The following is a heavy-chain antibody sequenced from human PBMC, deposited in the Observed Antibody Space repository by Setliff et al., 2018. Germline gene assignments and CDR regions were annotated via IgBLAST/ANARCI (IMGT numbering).Heavy chain of an antibody. V-gene: IGHV3-7*01. CDR3: ARVQGSIVGALEY. Sequence: PGGSVRLSCAASGFTFSSHWMTWVRQAPGKGLEWVANINQDGSETYYVDSLKGRFSVSRDNGKNSLYLQMNSLRAEDTAVYYCARVQGSIVGALEYWGQGALVTVSS. CDR1: GFTFSSHW. J-gene: IGHJ4*02. D-gene: IGHD1-26*01. CDR2: INQDGSET.